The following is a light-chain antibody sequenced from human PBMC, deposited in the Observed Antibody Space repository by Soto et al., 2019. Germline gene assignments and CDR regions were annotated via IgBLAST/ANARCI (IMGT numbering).Light chain of an antibody. CDR3: ISYTRTSSYV. CDR1: SSDIGNYDY. J-gene: IGLJ1*01. CDR2: EVS. Sequence: QSALTQPASVSGSPGQSITISCTGTSSDIGNYDYVSWYQQHPGKAPKLLISEVSNRPSGVSFRFSGSKSGTTASLTISGLQAEDEADYYCISYTRTSSYVFGGGTKVTVL. V-gene: IGLV2-14*01.